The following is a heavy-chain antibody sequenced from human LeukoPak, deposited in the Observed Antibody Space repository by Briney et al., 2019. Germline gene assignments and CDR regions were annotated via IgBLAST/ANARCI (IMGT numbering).Heavy chain of an antibody. Sequence: GESLEISCKGFGYDFFGYWIGWVRQMPGKGLEWMGIIFPGDSQTYYSPSFQGRVTMSADKSINTAYLQWSSLKALDTAVYYCARFNAPRFVDNWFDPWGQGTLVTVS. CDR3: ARFNAPRFVDNWFDP. V-gene: IGHV5-51*01. CDR2: IFPGDSQT. CDR1: GYDFFGYW. J-gene: IGHJ5*02. D-gene: IGHD2-8*01.